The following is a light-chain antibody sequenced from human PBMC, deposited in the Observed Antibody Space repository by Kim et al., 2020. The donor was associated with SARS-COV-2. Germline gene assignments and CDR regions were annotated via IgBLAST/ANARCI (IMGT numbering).Light chain of an antibody. J-gene: IGKJ4*01. Sequence: ASVGDRVTISCRASQGISNYLAWYQQKPGKVPKLLIYDASALETGVPSRFSGSGSGTDFTLTISSLQPEDVATYYCQKYDSSPLTFGGGTKVDIK. CDR2: DAS. CDR1: QGISNY. CDR3: QKYDSSPLT. V-gene: IGKV1-27*01.